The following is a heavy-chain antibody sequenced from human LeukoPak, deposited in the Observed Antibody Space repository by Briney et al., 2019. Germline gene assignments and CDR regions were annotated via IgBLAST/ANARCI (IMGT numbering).Heavy chain of an antibody. CDR2: INHSGST. CDR1: GGSFSGYY. Sequence: PSETLSLTXAVYGGSFSGYYWSWIRQPPGKGLEWIGEINHSGSTNYNPSLKSRVTISVDTSKNQFSLKLSSVTAADTAVYYCARPSIAAAGITAFDIWGQGTMVTVSS. V-gene: IGHV4-34*01. CDR3: ARPSIAAAGITAFDI. D-gene: IGHD6-13*01. J-gene: IGHJ3*02.